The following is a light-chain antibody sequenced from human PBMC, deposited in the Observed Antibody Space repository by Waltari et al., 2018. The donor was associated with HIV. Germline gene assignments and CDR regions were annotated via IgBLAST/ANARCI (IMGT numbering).Light chain of an antibody. CDR2: EFS. CDR1: SSDVGGYNS. CDR3: SSYTSSSTWV. V-gene: IGLV2-14*01. Sequence: QSALTQPASVSGSPGQSITISCTGPSSDVGGYNSVSWYQHHPGNAPKLIIYEFSYRPSGVSDRFSGSKSGNTASLTISGLQAEDETDYYCSSYTSSSTWVFGGGTKLTVL. J-gene: IGLJ3*02.